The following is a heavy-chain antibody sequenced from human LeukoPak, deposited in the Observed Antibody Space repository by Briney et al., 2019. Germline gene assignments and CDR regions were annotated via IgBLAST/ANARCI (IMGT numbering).Heavy chain of an antibody. CDR2: IYYSGST. Sequence: PSETLSLTCTVSGGSISSYYWSWIRQPPGKGLEWIGYIYYSGSTNYNPSLKSRVTISVDTSKNQFSLKQSSVTAADTAVYYCARARDGYNYGYYFDYWGQGTLVTVSS. D-gene: IGHD5-24*01. CDR1: GGSISSYY. V-gene: IGHV4-59*01. J-gene: IGHJ4*02. CDR3: ARARDGYNYGYYFDY.